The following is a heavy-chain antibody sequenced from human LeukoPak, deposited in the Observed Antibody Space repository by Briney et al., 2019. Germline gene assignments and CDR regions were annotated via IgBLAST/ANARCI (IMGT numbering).Heavy chain of an antibody. J-gene: IGHJ6*03. CDR1: GFTFSSYE. D-gene: IGHD1-26*01. CDR2: ITSSSSYT. CDR3: ARDPYNGNYGDSYYYYMDV. V-gene: IGHV3-21*01. Sequence: GGSLRLSCAASGFTFSSYEMNWVRQAPGKGLEWVSSITSSSSYTFYADSVKGRFTISRDNAKNSLYLQMNSLRAEDTAIYYCARDPYNGNYGDSYYYYMDVWGKGTTVTIS.